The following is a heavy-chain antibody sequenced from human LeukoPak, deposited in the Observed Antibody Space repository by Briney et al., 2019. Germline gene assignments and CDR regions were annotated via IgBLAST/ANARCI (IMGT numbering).Heavy chain of an antibody. D-gene: IGHD3-3*01. CDR3: ARRITIFGVVTSFDAFDI. CDR2: INPNSGGT. Sequence: GASVKVSCKASGYTFTGYYMHWVRQAPGQGLEWMGWINPNSGGTNYAQKFQGRVTMTRDTSISTAYMELSRLRSDDTAVYYCARRITIFGVVTSFDAFDIWGQGTMVTVSS. CDR1: GYTFTGYY. J-gene: IGHJ3*02. V-gene: IGHV1-2*02.